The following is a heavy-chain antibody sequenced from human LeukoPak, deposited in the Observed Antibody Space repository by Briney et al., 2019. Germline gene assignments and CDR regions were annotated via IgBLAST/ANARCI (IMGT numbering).Heavy chain of an antibody. CDR1: GFTFSSYA. CDR2: ISGSGGST. V-gene: IGHV3-23*01. D-gene: IGHD2-15*01. CDR3: AKDLGYCSGGSC. Sequence: GGSLRLSCAASGFTFSSYAMSWVRQAPGKGLEWVSAISGSGGSTYYADSVKGRFTISRDNSKSTLYLQMNSLRAEDTAVYYCAKDLGYCSGGSCWGQGTLVTVSS. J-gene: IGHJ4*02.